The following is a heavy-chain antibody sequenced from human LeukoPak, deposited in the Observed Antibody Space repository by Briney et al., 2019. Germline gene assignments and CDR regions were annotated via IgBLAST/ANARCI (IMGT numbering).Heavy chain of an antibody. D-gene: IGHD3-10*01. CDR2: IFYTGSA. CDR1: GGSMNSRSYY. Sequence: PSETLSLTCTVSGGSMNSRSYYWGWIRQPPGKELEFIGSIFYTGSAYYNPSLKSRVSISVDTSKSHFSLNLISVTAADTALYYCASLFYFGSGSFPTYWGLGTLVTVSS. J-gene: IGHJ4*02. CDR3: ASLFYFGSGSFPTY. V-gene: IGHV4-39*01.